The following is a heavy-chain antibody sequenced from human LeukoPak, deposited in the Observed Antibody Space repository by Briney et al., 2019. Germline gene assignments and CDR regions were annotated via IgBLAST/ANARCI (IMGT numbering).Heavy chain of an antibody. J-gene: IGHJ4*02. CDR1: GGTFSSYA. CDR3: ATLKFWYSSSGGGEVY. Sequence: GASVKVSCKASGGTFSSYAISWVRQAPGQGLEWMGGIIPIFGTANYAQKFQGRVTITTDESTSTAYMELSSLRSEDTAVYYCATLKFWYSSSGGGEVYWGQGTLVTVSS. CDR2: IIPIFGTA. D-gene: IGHD6-13*01. V-gene: IGHV1-69*05.